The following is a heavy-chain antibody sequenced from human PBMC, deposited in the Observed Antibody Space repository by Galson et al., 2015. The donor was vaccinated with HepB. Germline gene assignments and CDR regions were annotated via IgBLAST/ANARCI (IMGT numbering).Heavy chain of an antibody. CDR1: GFIFDYYA. Sequence: SLRLSCAASGFIFDYYAMHWVRQAPGKGLEYVSRISSDGGRTYYANSVKGRFTISGDDSKNTLYLQMGSLRPEDMAVYYCARDGNVESAANYYYYGLDVWGHGTTVTVFS. CDR2: ISSDGGRT. V-gene: IGHV3-64*01. J-gene: IGHJ6*02. D-gene: IGHD1-1*01. CDR3: ARDGNVESAANYYYYGLDV.